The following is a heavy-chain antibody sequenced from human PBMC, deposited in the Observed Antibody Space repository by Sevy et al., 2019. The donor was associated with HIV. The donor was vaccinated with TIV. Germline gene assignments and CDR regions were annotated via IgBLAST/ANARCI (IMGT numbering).Heavy chain of an antibody. CDR2: IYPGDSDT. CDR3: ARRGGHVGKEDLLGYNGMEV. J-gene: IGHJ6*02. CDR1: GFTFSNSW. V-gene: IGHV5-51*01. Sequence: GESLKISCKVSGFTFSNSWIGWVRQMPGKGLEWKGIIYPGDSDTRYSPSFQGQVTIVADKSTATAYLEWTSLKASDTATYYCARRGGHVGKEDLLGYNGMEVWGQGTTVTVSS. D-gene: IGHD2-15*01.